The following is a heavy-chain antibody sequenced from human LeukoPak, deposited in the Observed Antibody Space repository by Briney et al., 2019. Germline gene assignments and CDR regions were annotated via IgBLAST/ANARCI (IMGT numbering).Heavy chain of an antibody. CDR2: ISSSSSGI. CDR3: TRDANWNPDY. Sequence: GGSLGLSCAASGFTFSSYSMNWVRQAPGKGLEWVSYISSSSSGIYYADSVQGRFTTSRDNGKNSLYLQMNSLRAEDTAVYYCTRDANWNPDYWGQGTQVTVSS. D-gene: IGHD1-1*01. CDR1: GFTFSSYS. V-gene: IGHV3-48*01. J-gene: IGHJ4*02.